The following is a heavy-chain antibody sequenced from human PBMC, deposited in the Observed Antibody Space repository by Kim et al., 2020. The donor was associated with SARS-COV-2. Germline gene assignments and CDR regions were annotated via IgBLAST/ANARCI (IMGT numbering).Heavy chain of an antibody. CDR2: INTANGNT. J-gene: IGHJ6*02. D-gene: IGHD4-4*01. Sequence: ASVKVSCKASGYTFTSSGISWARQAPGQRLEWMGWINTANGNTKYSQKFQDRVTISRDTSARTAYMELNSLRSEDAAVYYCAIQSNMDVWGQGTPVTVSS. CDR1: GYTFTSSG. V-gene: IGHV1-3*04. CDR3: AIQSNMDV.